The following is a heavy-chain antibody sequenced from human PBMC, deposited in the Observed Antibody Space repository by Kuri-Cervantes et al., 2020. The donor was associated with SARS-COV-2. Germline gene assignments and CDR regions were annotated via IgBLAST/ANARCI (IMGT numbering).Heavy chain of an antibody. J-gene: IGHJ6*02. CDR1: GGSFSGYY. V-gene: IGHV4-34*01. CDR2: INHSGST. CDR3: AREVGGCSGGSCYSVLYGMDV. D-gene: IGHD2-15*01. Sequence: SQTLSLTCAVYGGSFSGYYWSWIRQPPGKVLEWIGEINHSGSTNYNPSLKSRVTISVDTSKNQFSLKLSSVTAADTAVYYCAREVGGCSGGSCYSVLYGMDVWGQGTTVTVSS.